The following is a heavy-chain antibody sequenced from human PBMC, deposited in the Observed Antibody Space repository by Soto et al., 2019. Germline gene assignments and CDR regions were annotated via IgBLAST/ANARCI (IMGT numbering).Heavy chain of an antibody. CDR3: AKEGARARGYNYGTTYFDY. D-gene: IGHD5-18*01. V-gene: IGHV3-23*01. CDR2: IDAGGGRT. Sequence: GGSLRLSCAASGFTFASYAMAWVRQAPGKGVEWVSGIDAGGGRTYYADSVRGRFTSSRDNSKNTLYLQMNSLSAEDTAVYYCAKEGARARGYNYGTTYFDYWGKGTRVALSS. J-gene: IGHJ4*02. CDR1: GFTFASYA.